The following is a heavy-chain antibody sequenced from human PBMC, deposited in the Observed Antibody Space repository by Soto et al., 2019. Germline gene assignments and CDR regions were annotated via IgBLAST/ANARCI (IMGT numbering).Heavy chain of an antibody. Sequence: PGGSLRLSCAASGFTFSSYGMHWVRQAPGKGLEWVAVIWYDGSNKYYADSVKGRFTISRDNSKNTLYLQMNSLRAEDTAVYYCARDRRVRGVQLDYWGQGTLVTVSS. D-gene: IGHD3-10*01. J-gene: IGHJ4*02. CDR1: GFTFSSYG. CDR2: IWYDGSNK. CDR3: ARDRRVRGVQLDY. V-gene: IGHV3-33*01.